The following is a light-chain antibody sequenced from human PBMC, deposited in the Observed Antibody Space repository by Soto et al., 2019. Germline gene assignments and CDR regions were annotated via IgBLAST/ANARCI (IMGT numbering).Light chain of an antibody. CDR3: QQRSNWPLT. CDR2: GAS. CDR1: QSVSGS. J-gene: IGKJ4*01. V-gene: IGKV3-15*01. Sequence: VMTQSPATLSVSKGERATLSCRASQSVSGSLAWYQQKPGQAPRLLIYGASTRATGIPDRFSGSGSGTDFTLTISSLQSEDFAVYYCQQRSNWPLTFGGGTKVDIK.